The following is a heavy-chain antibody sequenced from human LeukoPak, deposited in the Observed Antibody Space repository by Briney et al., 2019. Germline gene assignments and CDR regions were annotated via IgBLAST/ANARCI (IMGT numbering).Heavy chain of an antibody. CDR1: GFTFSIYA. J-gene: IGHJ3*02. CDR2: ISGSGGST. V-gene: IGHV3-23*01. CDR3: AKDSYCSSTSCYYPNDAFDI. Sequence: PGGSLRLSCAASGFTFSIYAMSWVRQAPGKGLEWVSTISGSGGSTYYADSVKGRFTISRDNSKNTMYMQMNSLRVEDTAVYYCAKDSYCSSTSCYYPNDAFDIWGQGTMVTVSS. D-gene: IGHD2-2*01.